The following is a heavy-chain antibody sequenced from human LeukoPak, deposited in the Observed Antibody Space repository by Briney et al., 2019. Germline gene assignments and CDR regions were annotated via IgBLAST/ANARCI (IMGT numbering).Heavy chain of an antibody. J-gene: IGHJ4*02. CDR3: ARGKYSSFGN. D-gene: IGHD6-13*01. CDR2: TYYRSKWSF. CDR1: GDSLFTNGVA. Sequence: SQTLSLTCDISGDSLFTNGVAWNWIRQSPSRGLEWLGRTYYRSKWSFEYGVSVKSRISINADTSKNQFSLQLSSVTPEDTAVYYCARGKYSSFGNWGQGTLVTVSS. V-gene: IGHV6-1*01.